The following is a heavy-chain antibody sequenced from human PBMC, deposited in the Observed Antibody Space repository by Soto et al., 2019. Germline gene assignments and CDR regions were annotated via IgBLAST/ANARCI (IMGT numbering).Heavy chain of an antibody. CDR1: GGSISSSSYY. CDR3: ARRGYAYYYGMDV. V-gene: IGHV4-39*01. Sequence: PSETLSLTCTVSGGSISSSSYYWGWIRQPPGKGLEWIGSIYYSGSTYYNPSLKSRVTISVDTSKNQFSLKLSSVTAADTAVYYCARRGYAYYYGMDVWGQGTTVTVSS. CDR2: IYYSGST. J-gene: IGHJ6*02. D-gene: IGHD2-2*01.